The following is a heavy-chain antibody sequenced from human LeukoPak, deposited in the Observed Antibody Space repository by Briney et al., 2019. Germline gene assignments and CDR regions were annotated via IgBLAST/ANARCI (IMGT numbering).Heavy chain of an antibody. CDR3: ASTCGGDCYPEADWYLDL. CDR1: GGSISSYY. Sequence: SETLSLTCTVSGGSISSYYWSWIRQPPGKGLEWIGYIYYSGSTNYNPSLKSRVTISVDTSKNQFSLKLSSVTAADTAVYYCASTCGGDCYPEADWYLDLWGRGTLVTVSS. CDR2: IYYSGST. D-gene: IGHD2-21*02. J-gene: IGHJ2*01. V-gene: IGHV4-59*01.